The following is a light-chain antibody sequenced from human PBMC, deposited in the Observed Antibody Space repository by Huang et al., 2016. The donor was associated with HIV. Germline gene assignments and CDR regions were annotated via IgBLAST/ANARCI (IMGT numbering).Light chain of an antibody. CDR1: QSLLHSNGYNY. CDR2: LCY. J-gene: IGKJ5*01. CDR3: MQALQTPRT. Sequence: DIVMTQSPLSLPVTPGEPASISCRSSQSLLHSNGYNYLDWYVQKPGQSPQLLIYLCYNRDSGVPDRFTCSGSGTEFTLKISRVEAEDVGVYYCMQALQTPRTFGQGTRLEIK. V-gene: IGKV2-28*01.